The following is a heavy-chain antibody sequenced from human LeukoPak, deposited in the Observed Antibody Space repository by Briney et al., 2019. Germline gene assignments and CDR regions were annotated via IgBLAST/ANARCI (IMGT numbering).Heavy chain of an antibody. CDR2: ISYSGST. CDR3: ARDTGYSSGWYLDY. D-gene: IGHD6-19*01. Sequence: SETLSLTCAVSGGSISRYYWSWIRQPPGKGLEWIGYISYSGSTNYNPSLKSRVTISVATPKNQFSLKVSSVTAADTAVYYCARDTGYSSGWYLDYWGQGTLVTVSS. CDR1: GGSISRYY. V-gene: IGHV4-59*01. J-gene: IGHJ4*02.